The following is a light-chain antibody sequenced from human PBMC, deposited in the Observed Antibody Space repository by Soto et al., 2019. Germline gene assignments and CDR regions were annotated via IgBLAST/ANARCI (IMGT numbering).Light chain of an antibody. CDR1: QTVSSSY. CDR3: HQYGSPPFT. CDR2: GAS. Sequence: EIVLTQSPGTLSLSRGERATLSCRASQTVSSSYLAWYQQKPGQAPRHLIYGASSRATGIPDRFSGSGSGTDFTLNISRLEPEDFAVYYCHQYGSPPFTFGQGTKLEIK. V-gene: IGKV3-20*01. J-gene: IGKJ2*01.